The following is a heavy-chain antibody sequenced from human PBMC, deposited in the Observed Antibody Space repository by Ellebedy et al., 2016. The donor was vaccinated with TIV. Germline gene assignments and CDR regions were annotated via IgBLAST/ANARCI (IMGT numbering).Heavy chain of an antibody. CDR2: IKYDGADK. CDR1: GFTFSHAS. D-gene: IGHD3-16*01. J-gene: IGHJ4*02. Sequence: GESLKISCAASGFTFSHASMSWARQAPGKGLEWVARIKYDGADKDYVDSVKGRFTISRDNAKNSLYLQMNSLRVEDTAVYFCVRARNYALDSWGQGTLVTVSS. CDR3: VRARNYALDS. V-gene: IGHV3-7*01.